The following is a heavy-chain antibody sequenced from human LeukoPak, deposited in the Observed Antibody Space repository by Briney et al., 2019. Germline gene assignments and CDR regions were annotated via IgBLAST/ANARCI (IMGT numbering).Heavy chain of an antibody. D-gene: IGHD6-13*01. CDR1: GGSFRDSY. CDR2: IHHSGTT. J-gene: IGHJ4*02. Sequence: PSETLSLTCTVSGGSFRDSYWSWIRQPPGKGLEWIAEIHHSGTTKYNPSLKSRVTISMDTSNNQFSLKLNSVTAADTAVYYCSSHVSAAAGGRWGPGTLVTISS. CDR3: SSHVSAAAGGR. V-gene: IGHV4-34*01.